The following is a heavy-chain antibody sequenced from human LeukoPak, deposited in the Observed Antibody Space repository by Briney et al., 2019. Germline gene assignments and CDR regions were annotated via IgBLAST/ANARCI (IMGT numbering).Heavy chain of an antibody. Sequence: KASETLSLTCTVSGGSISSGGYYWSWVRQHPGKGLEWIGYIYYSGSTYYNPSLKSRVTISVDTSKTQFSLKLSSVTAADTAVYYCARDRSGYSQTWGQGTLVTVSS. CDR3: ARDRSGYSQT. CDR1: GGSISSGGYY. J-gene: IGHJ5*02. D-gene: IGHD5-18*01. CDR2: IYYSGST. V-gene: IGHV4-31*03.